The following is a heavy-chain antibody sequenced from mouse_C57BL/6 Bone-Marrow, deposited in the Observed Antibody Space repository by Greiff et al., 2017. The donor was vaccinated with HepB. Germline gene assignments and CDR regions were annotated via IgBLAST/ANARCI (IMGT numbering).Heavy chain of an antibody. V-gene: IGHV5-6*01. CDR3: ARPHYYGSSTDY. Sequence: EVQLVESGGDLVKPGGSLKLSCAASGFTFSSYGMSWVRQTPDKRLEWVATISSGGSYTYYPDSVKGRFTISRDNAKNTRYLQMSSLKSEDTAMYYCARPHYYGSSTDYWGQGTTLTVSS. J-gene: IGHJ2*01. D-gene: IGHD1-1*01. CDR1: GFTFSSYG. CDR2: ISSGGSYT.